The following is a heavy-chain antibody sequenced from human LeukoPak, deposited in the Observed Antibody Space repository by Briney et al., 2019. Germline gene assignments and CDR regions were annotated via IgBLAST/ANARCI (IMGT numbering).Heavy chain of an antibody. CDR3: ARRGWAGHIDY. D-gene: IGHD6-19*01. CDR2: VYSSGST. V-gene: IGHV4-59*08. Sequence: PSETLSLTCTVSGVSISSYYWNWIRQPPGKGLEWIGYVYSSGSTNYNPSLKSRVTISVDTSKNQFSLKLSSVTAADTAVYYCARRGWAGHIDYWGQGTLVTVFS. CDR1: GVSISSYY. J-gene: IGHJ4*02.